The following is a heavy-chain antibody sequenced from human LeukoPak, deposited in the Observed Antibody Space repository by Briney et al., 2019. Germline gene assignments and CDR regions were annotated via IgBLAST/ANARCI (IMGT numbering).Heavy chain of an antibody. CDR1: GYTFTGYY. CDR3: ARDHGGGRFYYYYMDV. J-gene: IGHJ6*03. D-gene: IGHD3-10*01. Sequence: ASVKVSCKASGYTFTGYYMHWVRQAPGQGLEWMGWINPNSGGTNYAQKFQGRVTMTRDTSISTAYMELSRLRSDDTAVYYCARDHGGGRFYYYYMDVWGKGTTVTVSS. CDR2: INPNSGGT. V-gene: IGHV1-2*02.